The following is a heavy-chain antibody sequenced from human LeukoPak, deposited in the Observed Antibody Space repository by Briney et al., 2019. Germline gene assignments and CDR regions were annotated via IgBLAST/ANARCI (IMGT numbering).Heavy chain of an antibody. V-gene: IGHV1-69*13. CDR3: ARGLMGGYPHFDY. J-gene: IGHJ4*02. Sequence: ASVKVSCKASGGTFSSYAISWVRQAPGQGLEWMGGIIPIFGTANYAQKFQGRVTITADESTSTAYMELSSLRSEDTAVYYCARGLMGGYPHFDYWGQGTLVTVSS. CDR2: IIPIFGTA. D-gene: IGHD3-22*01. CDR1: GGTFSSYA.